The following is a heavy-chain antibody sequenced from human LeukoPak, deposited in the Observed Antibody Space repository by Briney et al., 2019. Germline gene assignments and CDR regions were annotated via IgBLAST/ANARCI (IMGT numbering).Heavy chain of an antibody. J-gene: IGHJ5*02. CDR1: GYSFTTYW. CDR2: IYPGDSDT. V-gene: IGHV5-51*01. D-gene: IGHD5/OR15-5a*01. Sequence: GESLKISCKGSGYSFTTYWIAWVRQMPGKGLEWMGIIYPGDSDTRYSPSFQGQVTISADKSISTAYLQWSSLRASDTAMYYCARQVSPITLLIPEMNWFDPWGQGTLVTVSS. CDR3: ARQVSPITLLIPEMNWFDP.